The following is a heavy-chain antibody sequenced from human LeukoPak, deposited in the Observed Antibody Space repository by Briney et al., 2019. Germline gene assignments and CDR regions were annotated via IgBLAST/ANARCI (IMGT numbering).Heavy chain of an antibody. Sequence: GGSLRLSCAASGFKFSDCGMHWIRQAPGKGLEWVAVTSFNGVNIQYADSVKGRFTISRDNAKNSLYLQMNSLRAEDTALYYCAKDSGSRSFYFDFWGQGTLVTVSS. V-gene: IGHV3-30*18. CDR1: GFKFSDCG. CDR2: TSFNGVNI. J-gene: IGHJ4*02. CDR3: AKDSGSRSFYFDF. D-gene: IGHD1-26*01.